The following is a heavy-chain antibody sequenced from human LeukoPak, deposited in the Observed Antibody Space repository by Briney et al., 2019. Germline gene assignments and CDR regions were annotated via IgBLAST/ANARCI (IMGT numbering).Heavy chain of an antibody. D-gene: IGHD3-10*01. V-gene: IGHV3-30*18. CDR3: AKEGTMGWFDP. CDR1: GFTFSSYG. Sequence: GRSLSLSCAASGFTFSSYGMHWVRQAPGKGLEWVAVISYDGSNKYYADSVKGRFTISRDNSKNTLYLQMNSLRAEDTAVYYCAKEGTMGWFDPWGQGTLVTVSS. J-gene: IGHJ5*02. CDR2: ISYDGSNK.